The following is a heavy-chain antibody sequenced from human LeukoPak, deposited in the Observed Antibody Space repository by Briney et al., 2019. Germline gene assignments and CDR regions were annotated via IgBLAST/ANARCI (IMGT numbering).Heavy chain of an antibody. CDR1: GFTFSSQN. J-gene: IGHJ4*02. V-gene: IGHV3-21*06. Sequence: AGSLRLSCAASGFTFSSQNMNWARQAPGKGLEWVAYISTSGDSTKYADSVEGRFTISRDNAENSLYLLMNSLRVEDTAVYYYVKNGWLDYWGQGILVTASS. D-gene: IGHD6-19*01. CDR3: VKNGWLDY. CDR2: ISTSGDST.